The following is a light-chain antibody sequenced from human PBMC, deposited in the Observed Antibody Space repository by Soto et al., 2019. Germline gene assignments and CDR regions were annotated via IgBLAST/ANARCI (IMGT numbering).Light chain of an antibody. Sequence: EIVLTQSPGTLSLSPGERATLSCRASQTVTSTYLAWYQQKPGQAPRLLIYGASIRDTGIPDRFSGSGSGTDFTLTISKLEPEDFAVYYCQQYGSSPATFGQGTKVDIK. V-gene: IGKV3-20*01. CDR2: GAS. CDR1: QTVTSTY. J-gene: IGKJ1*01. CDR3: QQYGSSPAT.